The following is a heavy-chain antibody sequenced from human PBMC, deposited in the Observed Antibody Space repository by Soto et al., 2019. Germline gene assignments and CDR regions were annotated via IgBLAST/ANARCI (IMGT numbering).Heavy chain of an antibody. V-gene: IGHV1-18*01. CDR3: ARGSPFYDYGDYVWFDP. CDR2: ISAYNGNT. CDR1: GGTFSSYA. J-gene: IGHJ5*02. D-gene: IGHD4-17*01. Sequence: QVQLVQSGAEVKKPGSSVKVSCKASGGTFSSYAISWVRQAPGQGLEWMGWISAYNGNTNYAQKLQGRVTMTTDTSTSTAYMELRSLRSDDTAVYYCARGSPFYDYGDYVWFDPWGQGTLVTVSS.